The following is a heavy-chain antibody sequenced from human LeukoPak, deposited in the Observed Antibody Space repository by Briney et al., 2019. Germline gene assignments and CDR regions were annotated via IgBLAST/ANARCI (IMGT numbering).Heavy chain of an antibody. CDR2: IYYTGST. Sequence: SETLSLTYTLSGGSISCCHWSCIRQPPGKGLEWIGYIYYTGSTNCNPSLKSRVTISIDTSKNQFSLKLSSVTAADTAVYYCARHGQNHGFDIWGQGTMVTVSS. J-gene: IGHJ3*02. CDR3: ARHGQNHGFDI. V-gene: IGHV4-59*08. CDR1: GGSISCCH.